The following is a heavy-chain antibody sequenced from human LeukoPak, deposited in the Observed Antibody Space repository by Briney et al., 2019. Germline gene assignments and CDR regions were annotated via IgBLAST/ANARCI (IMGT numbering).Heavy chain of an antibody. Sequence: ALVKVSCKASGYTFTSYYIHWARQAPGQGLEWMGIINPSGGSTSYAQKFQGRVTMTRDTSTSTVYMELSSLRSEDTAVYFCGRSMVRGVNYYFDFWGQGTLVTVSS. D-gene: IGHD3-10*01. CDR1: GYTFTSYY. CDR2: INPSGGST. CDR3: GRSMVRGVNYYFDF. V-gene: IGHV1-46*03. J-gene: IGHJ4*02.